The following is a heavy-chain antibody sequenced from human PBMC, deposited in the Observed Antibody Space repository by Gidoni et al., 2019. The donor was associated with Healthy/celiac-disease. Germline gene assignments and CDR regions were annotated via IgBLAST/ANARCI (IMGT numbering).Heavy chain of an antibody. Sequence: VHLVESEGGLVTPGGSLSLSCAASGFTFSDYYMSWIRQAPGKGLEWVSYISSSGSNIYYADSVKGRFTISRDNAKNSLYLQMNSLRTEDTAVYYCARDKYSNYGSGWFDPWGQGTLVTVSS. J-gene: IGHJ5*02. V-gene: IGHV3-11*01. CDR3: ARDKYSNYGSGWFDP. CDR1: GFTFSDYY. D-gene: IGHD4-4*01. CDR2: ISSSGSNI.